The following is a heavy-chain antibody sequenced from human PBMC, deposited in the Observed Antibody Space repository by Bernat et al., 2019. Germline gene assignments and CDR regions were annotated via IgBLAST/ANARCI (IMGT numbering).Heavy chain of an antibody. CDR1: GFTFSSYA. V-gene: IGHV3-23*01. Sequence: EVQLFESGGGLVQPGGSLRLSCAASGFTFSSYAMSWVRQAPGKGLEWVSAISGSGVSTYYADSVKGRFTISRDNSKNTLYVQLSSLRAEDTAVYYCAREVSTPSPYGMDVWGQGTTVTVSS. J-gene: IGHJ6*02. CDR2: ISGSGVST. CDR3: AREVSTPSPYGMDV. D-gene: IGHD2/OR15-2a*01.